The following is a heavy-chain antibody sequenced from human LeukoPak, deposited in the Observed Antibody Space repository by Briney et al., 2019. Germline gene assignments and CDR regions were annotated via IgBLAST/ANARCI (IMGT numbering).Heavy chain of an antibody. D-gene: IGHD1-26*01. J-gene: IGHJ4*02. Sequence: GGSLRLSCAASGFTFSSYAMHWVRQAPGKGLEWVAVISYDGSNKYYADSVKGRFTISRDNSKNTLYLQMNSLRAEDTAVYYCARDRVEATAFDYWGQGTLVTVSS. CDR3: ARDRVEATAFDY. V-gene: IGHV3-30-3*01. CDR1: GFTFSSYA. CDR2: ISYDGSNK.